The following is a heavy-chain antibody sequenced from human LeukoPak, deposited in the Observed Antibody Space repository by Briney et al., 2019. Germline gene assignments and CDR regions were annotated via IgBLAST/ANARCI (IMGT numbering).Heavy chain of an antibody. D-gene: IGHD6-13*01. CDR1: GGSFSGYY. CDR2: INHSGST. Sequence: SETLSLTCAVYGGSFSGYYWSWIRQPPGKGLEWIGEINHSGSTNYNPSLKSRVTISVDTSKNQFSLKLSSVTAADTAVYYCARRGWAAAGLWGQGTLVTVSS. J-gene: IGHJ4*02. CDR3: ARRGWAAAGL. V-gene: IGHV4-34*01.